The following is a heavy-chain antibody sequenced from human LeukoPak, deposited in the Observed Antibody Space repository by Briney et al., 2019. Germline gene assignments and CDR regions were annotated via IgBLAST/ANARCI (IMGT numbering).Heavy chain of an antibody. CDR1: GFTFSSYG. J-gene: IGHJ4*02. V-gene: IGHV3-33*01. Sequence: QPGRSLRLSCAPSGFTFSSYGMHRVRQAPGKGLEWVAVIWYDGSNKYYADSVKGRFTIYRDNSKNTLYLQMNSLRAEDTAVYYCARDAGKLEMATIGLDYWGQGTLVTVSS. CDR3: ARDAGKLEMATIGLDY. D-gene: IGHD5-24*01. CDR2: IWYDGSNK.